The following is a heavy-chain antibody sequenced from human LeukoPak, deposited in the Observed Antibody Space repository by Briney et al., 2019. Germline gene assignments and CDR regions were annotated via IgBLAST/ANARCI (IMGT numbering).Heavy chain of an antibody. D-gene: IGHD1-26*01. CDR3: FESGSYAFDI. CDR1: GFTFSSYA. CDR2: ISGSGGST. J-gene: IGHJ3*02. Sequence: GSLRLSCAASGFTFSSYAMSWVRKAPGMGLEWVSAISGSGGSTYDADSVRGRFTISRDNSKNTLYLQMNGLRAEDTAVYYCFESGSYAFDIWGQGTMVTVSS. V-gene: IGHV3-23*01.